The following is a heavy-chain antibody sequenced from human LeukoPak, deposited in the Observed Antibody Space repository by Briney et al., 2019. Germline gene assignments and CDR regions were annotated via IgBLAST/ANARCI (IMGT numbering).Heavy chain of an antibody. V-gene: IGHV4-59*12. CDR1: GGSISSYY. D-gene: IGHD2-2*01. CDR2: IYYSGST. CDR3: ARGRTKQTFDI. J-gene: IGHJ3*02. Sequence: SETLSLTCTVSGGSISSYYWSWIRQPPGKGLEWIGYIYYSGSTNYNPSLKSRVTISVDKSKNQFSLKLSSVTAADTAVYYCARGRTKQTFDIWGQGTMVTVSS.